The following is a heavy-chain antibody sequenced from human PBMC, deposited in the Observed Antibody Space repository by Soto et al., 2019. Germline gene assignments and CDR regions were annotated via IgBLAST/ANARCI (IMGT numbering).Heavy chain of an antibody. CDR1: GGTFSSYA. V-gene: IGHV1-69*01. J-gene: IGHJ4*02. Sequence: QVQLVQSGAEVKKPGSSVKVSCKASGGTFSSYAISWVRQAPGQGLEWRGGIIPIFGTANYAQKFQGRVTIAADESTSTDYMERSRLSSEDTAVYYCAHVTDDYGSTRFDYWCQGTPVTVSS. CDR2: IIPIFGTA. D-gene: IGHD3-10*01. CDR3: AHVTDDYGSTRFDY.